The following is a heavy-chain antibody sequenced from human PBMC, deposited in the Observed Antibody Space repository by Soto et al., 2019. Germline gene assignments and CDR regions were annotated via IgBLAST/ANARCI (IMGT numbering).Heavy chain of an antibody. CDR2: TSYDGSNG. Sequence: QVQLVESGGGVVQPGMSLRLSCVASGFTFSSSGMHWVRQAPGKGLEWVAVTSYDGSNGYYADSVRGRFTISRDNSKNTLYLQMNSLRAEDTAVYYCAKSPPAVAGYFDYWGQGTLVTVSS. D-gene: IGHD6-19*01. J-gene: IGHJ4*02. CDR3: AKSPPAVAGYFDY. CDR1: GFTFSSSG. V-gene: IGHV3-30*18.